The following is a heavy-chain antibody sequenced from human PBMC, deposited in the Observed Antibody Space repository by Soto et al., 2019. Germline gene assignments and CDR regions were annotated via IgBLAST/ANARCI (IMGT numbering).Heavy chain of an antibody. D-gene: IGHD3-3*01. CDR1: GFTFSSYG. CDR2: ISYDGSNK. Sequence: QVQLVESGGGVVQPGRSPRLSCAASGFTFSSYGMHWVRQAPGKGLEWVAVISYDGSNKYYADSVKGRFTISRDNSKNTLYLQMNSLRAEDTAVYYCAKDRGITIFGVVDYWGQGTLVTVSS. J-gene: IGHJ4*02. CDR3: AKDRGITIFGVVDY. V-gene: IGHV3-30*18.